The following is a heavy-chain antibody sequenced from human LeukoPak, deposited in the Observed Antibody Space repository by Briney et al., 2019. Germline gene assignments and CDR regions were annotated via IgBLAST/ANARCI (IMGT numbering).Heavy chain of an antibody. V-gene: IGHV4-39*07. CDR1: GHSICSTNYY. J-gene: IGHJ6*03. Sequence: SETLSLTCSVSGHSICSTNYYWGWIRQPPGKGLEWIVNMWYSGSTYFNPCLKRQLSISVDTSKNQFSLKLSSVTAADTAVYYCARDPSGYDGSYYYYYMDVWGKGTTVTVSS. D-gene: IGHD3-10*01. CDR3: ARDPSGYDGSYYYYYMDV. CDR2: MWYSGST.